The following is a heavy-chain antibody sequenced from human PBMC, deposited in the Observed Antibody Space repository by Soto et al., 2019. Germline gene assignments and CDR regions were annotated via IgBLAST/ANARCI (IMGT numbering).Heavy chain of an antibody. V-gene: IGHV3-23*01. Sequence: GGSLRLSCAASGFTFRSYAMSWVRQAPGKGLEWVSGISGSGISTHYADSVKGRFTVSRDNSKNTLYLQMNSLRAEDTAVYNCAKEPVGPDWYFDLWDRGTLVTVSS. CDR3: AKEPVGPDWYFDL. CDR1: GFTFRSYA. J-gene: IGHJ2*01. CDR2: ISGSGIST.